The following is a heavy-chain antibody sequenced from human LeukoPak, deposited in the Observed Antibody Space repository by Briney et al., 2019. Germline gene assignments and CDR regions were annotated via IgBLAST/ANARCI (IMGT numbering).Heavy chain of an antibody. CDR3: AKDYGRLVSDVDAFDI. V-gene: IGHV3-23*01. Sequence: PGMSLRLSCAASGFPFSTYAMSWVRQAPGKGLEWVSAISGSGGSTYYADSVKGRFTISRDNSKNTLYLQMNSLRAEDTAVYYCAKDYGRLVSDVDAFDIWGQGTMVTVSS. J-gene: IGHJ3*02. D-gene: IGHD3-10*01. CDR2: ISGSGGST. CDR1: GFPFSTYA.